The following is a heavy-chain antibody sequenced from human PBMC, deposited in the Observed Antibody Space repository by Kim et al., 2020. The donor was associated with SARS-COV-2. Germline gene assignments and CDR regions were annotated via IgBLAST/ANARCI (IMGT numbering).Heavy chain of an antibody. CDR3: GKDLHGAVIDL. J-gene: IGHJ4*02. D-gene: IGHD6-19*01. CDR2: T. V-gene: IGHV3-43*01. Sequence: TNYSDSATGRFTISRDNSENSLYLQMASLRTEDTAVYYCGKDLHGAVIDLWGQGTLVTVSS.